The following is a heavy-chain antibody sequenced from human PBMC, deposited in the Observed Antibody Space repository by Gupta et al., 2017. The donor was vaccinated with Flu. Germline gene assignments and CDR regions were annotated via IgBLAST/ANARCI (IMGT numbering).Heavy chain of an antibody. CDR1: GFTFSSYA. J-gene: IGHJ6*02. Sequence: EVQLLQSGGGLVQPGGSLRLSCAASGFTFSSYAMSWVRQAPGKGLEWVAAVGYTIDSTYYADSVKGRFTISRDNSKNTLYLQMNSLRAEDTAVYYCANDSPPFLSGMDVGGQGTTVTVSS. CDR3: ANDSPPFLSGMDV. CDR2: VGYTIDST. D-gene: IGHD3-3*01. V-gene: IGHV3-23*01.